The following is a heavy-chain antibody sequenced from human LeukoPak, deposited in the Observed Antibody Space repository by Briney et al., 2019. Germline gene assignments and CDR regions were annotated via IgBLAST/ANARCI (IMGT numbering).Heavy chain of an antibody. CDR1: GFTFSSYW. CDR3: ASIGDYDFWSGYSPSPFDY. Sequence: PGGSLRLSCAASGFTFSSYWMHWVRQAPAKGLVWVSRINSDGSSTSYADSVKGRFTISRDNAKNTLYLQMNSLRAEDTAVYYCASIGDYDFWSGYSPSPFDYWGQGTLVTVSS. CDR2: INSDGSST. D-gene: IGHD3-3*01. J-gene: IGHJ4*02. V-gene: IGHV3-74*01.